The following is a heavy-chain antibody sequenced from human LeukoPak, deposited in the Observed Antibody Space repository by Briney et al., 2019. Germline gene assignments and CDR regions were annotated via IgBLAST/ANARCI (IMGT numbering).Heavy chain of an antibody. CDR2: INWNGGST. CDR1: GFTFEDYG. J-gene: IGHJ4*02. CDR3: ARHVWLQPFDY. D-gene: IGHD3-9*01. V-gene: IGHV3-20*04. Sequence: GGSLRPSCAASGFTFEDYGMTWVRQAPGKGLEWVSGINWNGGSTGYADSVKGRFTISRDNAKNSLYLQMNSLRAEDTAFYYCARHVWLQPFDYWGQGTLVTVSS.